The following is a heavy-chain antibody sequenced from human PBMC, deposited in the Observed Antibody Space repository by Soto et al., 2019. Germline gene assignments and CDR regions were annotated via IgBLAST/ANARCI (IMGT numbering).Heavy chain of an antibody. CDR2: IYYSGNP. CDR1: GGSISSGDYF. Sequence: SETLSLTCTVSGGSISSGDYFWSWIRQPPGKGLEWIGYIYYSGNPYYNPSLKSRVTISVDTSKNQFSLKLSSVTAADTAVYYCARETDSKGENYYYGMDVWGQGTTVTVSS. CDR3: ARETDSKGENYYYGMDV. J-gene: IGHJ6*02. V-gene: IGHV4-30-4*01. D-gene: IGHD1-26*01.